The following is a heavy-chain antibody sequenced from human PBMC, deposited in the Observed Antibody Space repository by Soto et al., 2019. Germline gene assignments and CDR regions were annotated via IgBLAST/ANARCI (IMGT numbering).Heavy chain of an antibody. D-gene: IGHD6-19*01. CDR1: GFTFSNAW. CDR2: IKSKTDGGTT. Sequence: EVQLVESGGGLVKPGGSLRLPCAASGFTFSNAWMSWVRQAPGKGLEWVGRIKSKTDGGTTDYAAPVKGRFTISRDDSKNTLYLQMNSLKTEDTAVYYCTTDQQWLTYYYYYGMDVWGQGTTVTVSS. V-gene: IGHV3-15*01. J-gene: IGHJ6*02. CDR3: TTDQQWLTYYYYYGMDV.